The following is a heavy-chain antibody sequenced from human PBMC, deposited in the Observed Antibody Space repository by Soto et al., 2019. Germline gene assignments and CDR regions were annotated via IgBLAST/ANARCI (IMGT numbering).Heavy chain of an antibody. CDR2: ISHDGIKK. Sequence: GGSLRLSCTASGFSFSSYAMYWFRQPPGKGLEWVAVISHDGIKKHYADSVRGRVTISRDNSNNTLDLQLNSLRGEDTAIYFCAKDRQFRSYYESAGHYNNWGQGTVVTVSS. J-gene: IGHJ4*02. CDR1: GFSFSSYA. CDR3: AKDRQFRSYYESAGHYNN. D-gene: IGHD3-10*01. V-gene: IGHV3-30*07.